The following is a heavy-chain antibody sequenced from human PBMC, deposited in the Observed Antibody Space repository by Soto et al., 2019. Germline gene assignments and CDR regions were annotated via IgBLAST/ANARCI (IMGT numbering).Heavy chain of an antibody. Sequence: GGSLRLSCAGSGFTLSDYYISWIRQAPGKGLEWVSYISSSSSYTNYADSVKGRFTISRDNAKNSQYLQMNSLRAEDTALYYCARDLYYDFWSGYLRDYWGQGTLVTVSS. CDR1: GFTLSDYY. J-gene: IGHJ4*02. D-gene: IGHD3-3*01. V-gene: IGHV3-11*06. CDR2: ISSSSSYT. CDR3: ARDLYYDFWSGYLRDY.